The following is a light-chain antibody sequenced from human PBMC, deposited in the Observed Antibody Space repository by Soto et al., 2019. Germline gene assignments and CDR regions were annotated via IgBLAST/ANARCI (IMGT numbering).Light chain of an antibody. J-gene: IGLJ2*01. CDR2: RNN. Sequence: QSVLTQPPSASGTPGQRVTISYSGSSANIGSNYVFWYQHLPGTAPKLLIYRNNQRPSGVPDRFSGSKSGTSASLAISGLRPQDETDYYCAAWDDSLSGVVFGGGTKLTVL. V-gene: IGLV1-47*01. CDR3: AAWDDSLSGVV. CDR1: SANIGSNY.